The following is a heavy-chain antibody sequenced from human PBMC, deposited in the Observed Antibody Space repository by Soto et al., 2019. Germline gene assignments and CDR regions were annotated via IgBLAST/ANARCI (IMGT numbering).Heavy chain of an antibody. CDR2: INHSGST. CDR1: GGSFSGYY. CDR3: ARGGYDFWSGYHLDYFDY. J-gene: IGHJ4*02. D-gene: IGHD3-3*01. Sequence: SQPLSLTCAVYGGSFSGYYCSWIRQTPEKGLEWIGEINHSGSTNYNPSLKSRVTISVDTSKNQFSLKLSSVTAADTAVYYCARGGYDFWSGYHLDYFDYWGQGTLVTVSS. V-gene: IGHV4-34*01.